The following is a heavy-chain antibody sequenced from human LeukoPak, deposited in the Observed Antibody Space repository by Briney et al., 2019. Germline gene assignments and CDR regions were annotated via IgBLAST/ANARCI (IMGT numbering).Heavy chain of an antibody. CDR1: GGSISSYY. J-gene: IGHJ3*02. D-gene: IGHD3-10*01. V-gene: IGHV4-59*01. Sequence: PSETLSLTCTVSGGSISSYYWSWIRQPPGKGLEWIGYIYYSGSTNYNPSLKSRVTISVDTSKNQFSLKLSSMTAADTAVYFCARGDYGSGDAFDIWGQGTMVTVSS. CDR3: ARGDYGSGDAFDI. CDR2: IYYSGST.